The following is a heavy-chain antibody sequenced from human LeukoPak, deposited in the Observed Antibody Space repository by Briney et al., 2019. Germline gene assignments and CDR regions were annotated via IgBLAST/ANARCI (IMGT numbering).Heavy chain of an antibody. CDR3: ARVKRKSTSYGYYFDY. J-gene: IGHJ4*02. V-gene: IGHV1-69*05. CDR1: GGTFSSYA. D-gene: IGHD2-2*01. Sequence: GSSVKVSCKASGGTFSSYAISWVRQAPGQGLEWMGGIIPIFGTANYAQKFQGRVTITTDESTSTAYMELSSLRSEDTAVYYCARVKRKSTSYGYYFDYWGQGTLVTVSS. CDR2: IIPIFGTA.